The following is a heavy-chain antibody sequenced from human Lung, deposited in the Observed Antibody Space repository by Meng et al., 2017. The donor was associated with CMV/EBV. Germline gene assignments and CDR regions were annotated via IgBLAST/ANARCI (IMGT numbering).Heavy chain of an antibody. V-gene: IGHV3-9*01. CDR1: GFNFGNYA. D-gene: IGHD6-25*01. CDR3: AKGPGYQAAKFYFDY. J-gene: IGHJ4*02. CDR2: ISWNSGNM. Sequence: GGSLRLSCAGSGFNFGNYAMHWVRQAPGKGLEWVSSISWNSGNMGYADSVEGRFTISRDNAKKSVYLQMNSLRPEDTALYYCAKGPGYQAAKFYFDYWGQGXLVTVSS.